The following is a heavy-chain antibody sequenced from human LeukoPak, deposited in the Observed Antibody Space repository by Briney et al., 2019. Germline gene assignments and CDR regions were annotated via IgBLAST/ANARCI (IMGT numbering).Heavy chain of an antibody. V-gene: IGHV3-30*18. D-gene: IGHD1-26*01. CDR3: AKDQRWELLYGGYYYYYGMDV. CDR1: GFTFSSYG. CDR2: ISYDGSNK. Sequence: QPGRSLRLSCAASGFTFSSYGMHWVRQAPGKGLEWVAVISYDGSNKYYADSVKGRFTISRDNSKNTLYLQMNSLRAEDTAVYYCAKDQRWELLYGGYYYYYGMDVWGQGTTVIVSS. J-gene: IGHJ6*02.